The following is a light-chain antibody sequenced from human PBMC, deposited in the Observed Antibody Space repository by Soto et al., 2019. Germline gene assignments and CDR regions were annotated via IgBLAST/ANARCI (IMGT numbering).Light chain of an antibody. V-gene: IGLV2-14*01. J-gene: IGLJ1*01. CDR1: SSDVGSYNY. CDR2: DVS. CDR3: SSYTSGISPYV. Sequence: QSALTQPASVSGSPGQSITISFTGTSSDVGSYNYVSWYQHHPGKAPKLMIYDVSNRPSGVSNRFSGSKSANTASLTISGLQADDEADYYCSSYTSGISPYVLGTGTKLTVL.